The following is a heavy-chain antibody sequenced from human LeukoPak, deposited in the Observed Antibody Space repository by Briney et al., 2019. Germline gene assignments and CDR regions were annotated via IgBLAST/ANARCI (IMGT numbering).Heavy chain of an antibody. CDR3: ARPPSTTWIHDAFDI. CDR2: ISGSTGTT. D-gene: IGHD1-1*01. J-gene: IGHJ3*02. V-gene: IGHV3-23*01. CDR1: GFTFSSYA. Sequence: PGGSLRLSCAASGFTFSSYAMSWVRQPPGKGLEWVSGISGSTGTTYYADSVKGRFPFSRDNSKNTLYLQMNSLRTEDTAVYYCARPPSTTWIHDAFDIWGQGTMVTVSS.